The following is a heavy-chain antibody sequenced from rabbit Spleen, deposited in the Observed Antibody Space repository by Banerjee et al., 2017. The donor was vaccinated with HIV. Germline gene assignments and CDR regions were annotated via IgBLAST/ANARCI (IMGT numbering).Heavy chain of an antibody. Sequence: QSLEESGGDLVKPGGTLTLTCTASGFSFTSSDYMCWVRQAPGKGLEWIGCIDAGASGNRYYGSWAKGRFTISKISSTTVTLQMTSLTAADTATYFCARDGGGSSGYYFKLWGQGTLVTVS. J-gene: IGHJ3*01. CDR2: IDAGASGNR. D-gene: IGHD1-1*01. CDR3: ARDGGGSSGYYFKL. CDR1: GFSFTSSDY. V-gene: IGHV1S40*01.